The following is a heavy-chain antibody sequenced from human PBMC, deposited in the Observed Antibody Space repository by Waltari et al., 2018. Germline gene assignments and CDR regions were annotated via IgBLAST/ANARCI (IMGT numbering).Heavy chain of an antibody. CDR2: FDPEDGET. J-gene: IGHJ4*02. V-gene: IGHV1-24*01. Sequence: QVQLVQSGAEVKKPGASVKVYCKVSGYNLIEVSMYWVRQAPGKGLEWMGGFDPEDGETIYAQKFQGRVTMTEDTSTDTAYMQLSSLRSEDTAVYYCATWRSWSRKFDYWGQGTLVTVSS. CDR3: ATWRSWSRKFDY. CDR1: GYNLIEVS. D-gene: IGHD1-26*01.